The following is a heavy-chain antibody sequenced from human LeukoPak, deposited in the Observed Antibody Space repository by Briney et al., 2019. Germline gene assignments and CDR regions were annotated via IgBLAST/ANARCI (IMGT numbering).Heavy chain of an antibody. D-gene: IGHD5-18*01. Sequence: GGSLRPSCAASGFTFSSYGMHWVRQAPGKGLEWVAVISYDGSNKYYADSVKGRFTISRDNSKNTLYLQMNSLRAEDTAVYYCAKDGVRGYSYGPFDYWGQGTLVTVSS. CDR3: AKDGVRGYSYGPFDY. V-gene: IGHV3-30*18. CDR2: ISYDGSNK. CDR1: GFTFSSYG. J-gene: IGHJ4*02.